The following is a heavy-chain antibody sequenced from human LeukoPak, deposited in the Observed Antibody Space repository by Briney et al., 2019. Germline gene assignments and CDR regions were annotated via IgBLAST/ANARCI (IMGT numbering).Heavy chain of an antibody. Sequence: GGSLRLSCAASGFTVSSIHMVWVRQAPGKGLEWIGRIKSKTDGETTNYAEPVRGRFTISRDDSKSAVYLQMNSLKIEDTAVYYCTTDLGTYYHGSQRLIPIDYWGQGTLVTVSS. D-gene: IGHD3-10*01. V-gene: IGHV3-15*01. CDR3: TTDLGTYYHGSQRLIPIDY. CDR2: IKSKTDGETT. J-gene: IGHJ4*02. CDR1: GFTVSSIH.